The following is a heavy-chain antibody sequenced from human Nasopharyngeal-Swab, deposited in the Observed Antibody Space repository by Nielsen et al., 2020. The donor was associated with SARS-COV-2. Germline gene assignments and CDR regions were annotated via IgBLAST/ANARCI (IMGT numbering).Heavy chain of an antibody. CDR2: ISGSGGST. V-gene: IGHV3-23*01. J-gene: IGHJ6*03. CDR3: AKGPGYDILTGYFYYYYMDV. D-gene: IGHD3-9*01. Sequence: VRQAPGKGLEWVSAISGSGGSTYYADSVKGRFTTSRDNSKNTLYLQMNSLRAEDTAVYYCAKGPGYDILTGYFYYYYMDVWSKGTTVTVSS.